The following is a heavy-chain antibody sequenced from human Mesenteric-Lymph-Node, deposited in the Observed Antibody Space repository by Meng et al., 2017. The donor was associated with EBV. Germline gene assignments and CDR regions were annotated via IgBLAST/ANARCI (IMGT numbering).Heavy chain of an antibody. V-gene: IGHV1-2*06. J-gene: IGHJ4*02. D-gene: IGHD3-22*01. CDR3: SQTDYFDNTGYY. CDR1: GYSYNGYY. Sequence: QVEMVKSGAEFKKPGASVKVSSKASGYSYNGYYIHWVRQAPGQGLEWMGRINPESGDTTYAENFRGRVVMTGDTSVSTAYVELSSLTSDDTAVYYCSQTDYFDNTGYYWGQGTLVTVSS. CDR2: INPESGDT.